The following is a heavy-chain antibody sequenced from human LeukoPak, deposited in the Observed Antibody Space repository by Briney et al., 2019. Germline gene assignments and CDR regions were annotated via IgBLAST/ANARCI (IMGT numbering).Heavy chain of an antibody. CDR3: AKDGDYPLDY. V-gene: IGHV3-9*01. CDR1: GLTFSTYG. Sequence: GGSLRLSCAASGLTFSTYGMHWVRQAPGKGLEWVSGISWSSGSIGYADSVKGRFTISRDNAKNPLYLQMNSLRAEDTALYYCAKDGDYPLDYWGQGTLVTVSS. CDR2: ISWSSGSI. D-gene: IGHD4-17*01. J-gene: IGHJ4*02.